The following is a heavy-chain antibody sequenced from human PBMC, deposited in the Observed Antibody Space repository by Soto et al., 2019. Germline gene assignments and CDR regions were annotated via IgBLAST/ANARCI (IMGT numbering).Heavy chain of an antibody. V-gene: IGHV3-23*01. Sequence: LRLSCASSGFTLSMSAVNWVRQAPGKGLEWVSYISDSGDRTYYADSVKGRFTISRDRSKNTVSLQMDSLRAEDTAVYYCAKDRGIVVKAGDAFDVWGQGTKVTVS. D-gene: IGHD3-16*02. J-gene: IGHJ3*01. CDR3: AKDRGIVVKAGDAFDV. CDR2: ISDSGDRT. CDR1: GFTLSMSA.